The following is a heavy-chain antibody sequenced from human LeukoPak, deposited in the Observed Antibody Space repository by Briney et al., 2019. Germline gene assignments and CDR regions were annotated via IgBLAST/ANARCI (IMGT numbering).Heavy chain of an antibody. J-gene: IGHJ3*02. D-gene: IGHD1-26*01. CDR3: ARDRLNSGSYYEDAFDI. CDR2: ISSSSSYI. V-gene: IGHV3-21*01. CDR1: GFTSSSYS. Sequence: GGSLRLSCAASGFTSSSYSMNWVRQAPGKGLEWVSSISSSSSYIYYADSVKGRFTISRDNAKNSLYLQMNSLRAEDTAVYYCARDRLNSGSYYEDAFDIWGQGTMVTVSS.